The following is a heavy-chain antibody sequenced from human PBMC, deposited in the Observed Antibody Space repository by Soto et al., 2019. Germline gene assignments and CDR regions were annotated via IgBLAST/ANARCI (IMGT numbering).Heavy chain of an antibody. CDR3: ARADLRSVPGGDYYYGMDV. CDR1: GGSFSGYY. D-gene: IGHD3-16*01. V-gene: IGHV4-34*01. CDR2: INHSGST. Sequence: PSETLSLTCAVYGGSFSGYYWSWIRQPPGKGLEWIGEINHSGSTNYNPSLKSRVTISVDTSKNQFSLKLSSVTAADTAVYYCARADLRSVPGGDYYYGMDVWGQGTTVT. J-gene: IGHJ6*02.